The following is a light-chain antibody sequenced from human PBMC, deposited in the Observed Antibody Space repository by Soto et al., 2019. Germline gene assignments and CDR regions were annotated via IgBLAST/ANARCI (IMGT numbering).Light chain of an antibody. J-gene: IGKJ1*01. V-gene: IGKV1-5*03. CDR1: QSISSW. CDR3: QQYNSFRA. Sequence: DIQMTQSPSTLSASVGDRVTITCRASQSISSWLAWYQQKPGKAPKLLIYKASSLESGVPSRFSGSGSETEFTLTISSLKPEDSATYYCQQYNSFRALGQGTKVDI. CDR2: KAS.